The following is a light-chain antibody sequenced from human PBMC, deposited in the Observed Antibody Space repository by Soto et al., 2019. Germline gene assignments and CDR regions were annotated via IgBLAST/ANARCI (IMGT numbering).Light chain of an antibody. CDR3: QQYGSSLLT. CDR1: QSVSSSY. J-gene: IGKJ4*01. V-gene: IGKV3-20*01. CDR2: GAS. Sequence: EIVLTQSPGTLSLSPGERATLSCRASQSVSSSYLAWYQQKPGQAPRLLIYGASSRATGIQDRFSGSGSGTDFTLTISRLEPEDVAVYYCQQYGSSLLTFGGGTKVEIK.